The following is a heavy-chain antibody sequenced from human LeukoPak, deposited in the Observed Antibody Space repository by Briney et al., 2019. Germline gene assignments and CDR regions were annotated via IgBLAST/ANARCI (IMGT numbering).Heavy chain of an antibody. CDR2: INPNSGGT. J-gene: IGHJ4*02. CDR3: AREEWELLTMDWSERYYFDY. Sequence: VASVKVSCKASGYTFTGYYMHWVRQAPGQGLEWMGWINPNSGGTNYAQKFQGRVTMTRDTSISTAYMELSRLRSDDTAVYYCAREEWELLTMDWSERYYFDYWGQGTLVTVSS. D-gene: IGHD1-26*01. V-gene: IGHV1-2*02. CDR1: GYTFTGYY.